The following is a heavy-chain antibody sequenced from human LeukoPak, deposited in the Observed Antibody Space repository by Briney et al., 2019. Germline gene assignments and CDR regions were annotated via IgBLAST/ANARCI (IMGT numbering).Heavy chain of an antibody. CDR1: GYTFTSYY. CDR3: AREIRGSGPKAAFDI. CDR2: INPSGGST. J-gene: IGHJ3*02. Sequence: ASVKVSFKASGYTFTSYYMHWVGQAPGQGREWMGVINPSGGSTSYAQKFQGRVTMTRDTDTSTVYMELSSLRSEDTAVYYCAREIRGSGPKAAFDIWGHGTMVTVSS. V-gene: IGHV1-46*01. D-gene: IGHD3-10*01.